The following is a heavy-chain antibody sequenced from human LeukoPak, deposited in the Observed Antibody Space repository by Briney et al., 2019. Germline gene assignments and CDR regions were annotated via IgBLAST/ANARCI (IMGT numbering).Heavy chain of an antibody. CDR2: IYSGDTT. D-gene: IGHD3-10*01. J-gene: IGHJ4*02. CDR1: GFTVSSKN. CDR3: ARDSPFGGRDY. Sequence: GGSLRLACAASGFTVSSKNMSWVRQAPGKGLEWVSVIYSGDTTYYADSVKGRFTISRHNSKNTLFLQMNSLRAEDTAVYYCARDSPFGGRDYGGRGTLVTVSS. V-gene: IGHV3-53*04.